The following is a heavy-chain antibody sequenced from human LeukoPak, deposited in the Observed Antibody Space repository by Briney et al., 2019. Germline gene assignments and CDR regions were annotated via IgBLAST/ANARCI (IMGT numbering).Heavy chain of an antibody. CDR3: ARFPSGEVYSYYGMDV. V-gene: IGHV4-31*03. J-gene: IGHJ6*02. CDR2: SCYSGST. CDR1: GGSISSGDYY. Sequence: SETLSLTCTISGGSISSGDYYWSWIPQHPGKGLEWIGYSCYSGSTYYNPSLKSRVTISVDTSKNQFSLKLSSVTAADTAVYYCARFPSGEVYSYYGMDVWGQGTTVTVSS. D-gene: IGHD3-10*01.